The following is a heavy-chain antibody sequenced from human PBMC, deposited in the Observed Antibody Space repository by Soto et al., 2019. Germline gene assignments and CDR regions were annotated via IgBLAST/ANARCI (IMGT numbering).Heavy chain of an antibody. CDR2: ISWNSGSI. Sequence: EVQLVESGGGLVQPGRSLRLSCAASGFTFDDYAMHWVRQAPGKGLEWVSGISWNSGSIGYADSVKGRFTISRDNAKNSLYLQMNSLRAEDTALYYCAKAPHYYYYYMDVWGKGITVTVSS. CDR3: AKAPHYYYYYMDV. J-gene: IGHJ6*03. V-gene: IGHV3-9*01. CDR1: GFTFDDYA.